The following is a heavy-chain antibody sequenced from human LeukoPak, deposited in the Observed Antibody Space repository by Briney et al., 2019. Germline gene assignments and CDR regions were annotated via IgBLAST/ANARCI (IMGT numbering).Heavy chain of an antibody. D-gene: IGHD3-9*01. CDR3: ASAIRYFDWLPSY. CDR1: GGSFSGYY. V-gene: IGHV4-34*01. CDR2: INHSGST. Sequence: SETLSLTCAVYGGSFSGYYWSWVRQPPGKGLEWVGEINHSGSTNYNPSLKSRVTISVDTSKNQFSLKLSSVTAADTAVYYCASAIRYFDWLPSYWGQGTLVTVSS. J-gene: IGHJ4*02.